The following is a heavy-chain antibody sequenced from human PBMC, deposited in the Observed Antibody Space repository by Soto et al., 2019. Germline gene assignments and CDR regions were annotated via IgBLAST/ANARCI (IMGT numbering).Heavy chain of an antibody. CDR3: ARSREGYSYFDY. Sequence: EVQLVESGGGLVQPGGSLRLSCAASGFTFSSYWMHWVRQAPGEGLVWVSRINSDGSSTVYVDSVKGRFTISRDNAKNTLYLQMNSLRAEDTAVYYCARSREGYSYFDYWGQGTLVTVSS. CDR2: INSDGSST. D-gene: IGHD4-4*01. V-gene: IGHV3-74*01. J-gene: IGHJ4*02. CDR1: GFTFSSYW.